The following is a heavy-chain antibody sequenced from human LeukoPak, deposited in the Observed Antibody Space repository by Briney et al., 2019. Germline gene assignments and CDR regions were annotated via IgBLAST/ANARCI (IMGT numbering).Heavy chain of an antibody. CDR2: IIPIFGIA. Sequence: PGSSVKFSCKASGGTFSSYAISWVRQAPGQGLEWMGRIIPIFGIANYAQKFQGRVTITADKSTSTAYMELSSLRSEDTAVYYCARDSDYGGFLPWGQGTLVTVSS. D-gene: IGHD4-23*01. CDR1: GGTFSSYA. J-gene: IGHJ5*02. CDR3: ARDSDYGGFLP. V-gene: IGHV1-69*04.